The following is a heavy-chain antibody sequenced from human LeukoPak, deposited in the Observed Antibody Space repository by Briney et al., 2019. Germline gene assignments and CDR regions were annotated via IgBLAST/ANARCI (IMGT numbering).Heavy chain of an antibody. CDR3: ASLQGAMATGPHDAFDI. J-gene: IGHJ3*02. CDR2: INPSGGST. Sequence: ASVKVSCKASGYTFTSYYMHWVQQAPGQGLEWVGIINPSGGSTSYAQKFQGRVTMTRDTSTSTVYMELSSLRSEDTAVYYCASLQGAMATGPHDAFDIWGQGTMVTVSS. V-gene: IGHV1-46*01. CDR1: GYTFTSYY. D-gene: IGHD5-18*01.